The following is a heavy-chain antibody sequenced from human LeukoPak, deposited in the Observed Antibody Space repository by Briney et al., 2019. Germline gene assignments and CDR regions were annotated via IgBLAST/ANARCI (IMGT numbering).Heavy chain of an antibody. Sequence: GASVKVSCKASGYTFTGYYMHWVRQAPGQGLEWMGWINSNSGGTNYAQKFQGRVTMTRDTSISTGYMDLSRLRSDDTAVYYCAGSPDYGDYVWFDPWGQGTLVTVSS. D-gene: IGHD4-17*01. CDR2: INSNSGGT. J-gene: IGHJ5*02. CDR3: AGSPDYGDYVWFDP. CDR1: GYTFTGYY. V-gene: IGHV1-2*02.